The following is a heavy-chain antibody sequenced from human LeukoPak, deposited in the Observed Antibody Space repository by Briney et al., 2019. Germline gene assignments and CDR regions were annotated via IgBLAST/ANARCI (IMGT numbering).Heavy chain of an antibody. CDR2: IYYSGST. CDR3: ARKMATMTDY. CDR1: GGSISSTSYY. D-gene: IGHD5-24*01. Sequence: PSETLSLTCNVSGGSISSTSYYWGWIRQPPGKGLEWIGTIYYSGSTYYNPSLKSRVTISVDTSKNQFSLKLSSVTAADTAVYYCARKMATMTDYWGQGTLVTVSS. J-gene: IGHJ4*02. V-gene: IGHV4-39*01.